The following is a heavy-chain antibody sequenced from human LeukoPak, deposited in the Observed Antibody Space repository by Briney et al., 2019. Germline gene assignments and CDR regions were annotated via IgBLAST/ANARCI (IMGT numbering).Heavy chain of an antibody. CDR1: GGSISSSSYY. CDR3: ATDRPRLRGYSYGYYYYMDV. V-gene: IGHV4-39*07. CDR2: IYYSGST. Sequence: PSETLSLTCTVSGGSISSSSYYWGWIRQPPGKGLEWIGSIYYSGSTYYNPSLKSRVTISVDTYKKQFSQKQSSVTAADTAVYYCATDRPRLRGYSYGYYYYMDVWGKGTTVTVSS. J-gene: IGHJ6*03. D-gene: IGHD5-18*01.